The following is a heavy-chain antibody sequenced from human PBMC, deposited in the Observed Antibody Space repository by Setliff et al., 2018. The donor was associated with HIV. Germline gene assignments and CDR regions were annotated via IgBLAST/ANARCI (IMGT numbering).Heavy chain of an antibody. CDR1: GGSISSSSYY. CDR2: IYYSGST. V-gene: IGHV4-39*01. CDR3: ARLRITMIMMLNYFDY. J-gene: IGHJ4*02. D-gene: IGHD3-22*01. Sequence: KTSETLSLTCTVSGGSISSSSYYWGWIRQPPGKGLEWIGSIYYSGSTYYNPSLKSRVTISVDTSKNQFSLKLSSVTAADTAVYYCARLRITMIMMLNYFDYWGQGTLVTVSS.